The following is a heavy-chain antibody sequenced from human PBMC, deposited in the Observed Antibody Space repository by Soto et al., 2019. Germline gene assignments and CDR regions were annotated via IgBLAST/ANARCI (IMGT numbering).Heavy chain of an antibody. CDR2: IYYSGST. D-gene: IGHD5-18*01. V-gene: IGHV4-59*01. J-gene: IGHJ4*02. Sequence: SETLSLTCTVSGGSISSYYWSWIRQPPGKGLEWIGYIYYSGSTNYNPSLKSRVTISVDTSKNQFSLKLSSVTAADTAVYYCARSQLWLLEFWGQGIRVTVSS. CDR1: GGSISSYY. CDR3: ARSQLWLLEF.